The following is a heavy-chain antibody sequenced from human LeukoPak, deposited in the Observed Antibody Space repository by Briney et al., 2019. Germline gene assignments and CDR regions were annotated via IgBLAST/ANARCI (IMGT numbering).Heavy chain of an antibody. Sequence: SETLSLTCTVSGGSISTYYWSWTRQPPGKGLEWIGYIYYSGSTNYNPSLKSRVTISVDTSKNQFSLKLSSVTAADTAVYFCARPMVRGVNDALDIWGQGTMVTVSS. J-gene: IGHJ3*02. V-gene: IGHV4-59*08. D-gene: IGHD3-10*01. CDR2: IYYSGST. CDR3: ARPMVRGVNDALDI. CDR1: GGSISTYY.